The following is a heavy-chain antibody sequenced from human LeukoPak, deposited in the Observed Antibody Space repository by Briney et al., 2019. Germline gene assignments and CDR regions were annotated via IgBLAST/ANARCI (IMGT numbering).Heavy chain of an antibody. V-gene: IGHV3-74*01. CDR3: ARVLIAAAGGDY. CDR2: INTDGSTT. Sequence: GGSLRLSCAAAGFTFSSHWMHWVRQAPGKGLVWVSRINTDGSTTSYADSVKGRFTISRDNAKNTVYLQMNSLRADDTAVYYCARVLIAAAGGDYWGQGTLVTVFS. J-gene: IGHJ4*02. D-gene: IGHD6-13*01. CDR1: GFTFSSHW.